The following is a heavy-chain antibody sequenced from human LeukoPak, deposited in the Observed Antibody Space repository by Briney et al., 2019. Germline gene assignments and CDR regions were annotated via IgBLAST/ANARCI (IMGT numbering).Heavy chain of an antibody. CDR1: GGSISSYC. V-gene: IGHV4-4*09. Sequence: SETLSLTCTVSGGSISSYCWSWIRQPPGKGLEWIGYIYTSGSTNYNPSLKSRVTISVDTSKNQFSLKLSSVTAADTAAYYCARDYPNWFDPWGQGTLVTVSS. CDR3: ARDYPNWFDP. J-gene: IGHJ5*02. D-gene: IGHD3-16*01. CDR2: IYTSGST.